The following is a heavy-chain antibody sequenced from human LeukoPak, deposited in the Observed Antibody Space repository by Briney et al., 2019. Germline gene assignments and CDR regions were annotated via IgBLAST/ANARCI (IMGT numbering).Heavy chain of an antibody. V-gene: IGHV3-30*02. CDR3: AKDASGRSYYFGYFDY. CDR1: RFSFSDYG. Sequence: PGRSLSLSCAVSRFSFSDYGMHWVRQAPGKGLGWVAFIRNDGSNKYYAGSVKGRFTTSTDNSKNTLYLQMTSLSAEDTAVYYGAKDASGRSYYFGYFDYWGQGTLVTVSS. CDR2: IRNDGSNK. J-gene: IGHJ4*02. D-gene: IGHD1-26*01.